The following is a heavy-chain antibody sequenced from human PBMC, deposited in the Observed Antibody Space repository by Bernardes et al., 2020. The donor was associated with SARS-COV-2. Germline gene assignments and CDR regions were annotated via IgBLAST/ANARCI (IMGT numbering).Heavy chain of an antibody. CDR2: IYSGGRT. V-gene: IGHV3-66*02. J-gene: IGHJ5*01. Sequence: GGSLRLSCAASGFTVSNTYMSWVRQAPGKGLEWVSVIYSGGRTYNADSVKGRFTISSDNSKNTLYLQLNSLRREDTAVDYCARGANWFDSWGQGTLVTVSS. CDR1: GFTVSNTY. CDR3: ARGANWFDS.